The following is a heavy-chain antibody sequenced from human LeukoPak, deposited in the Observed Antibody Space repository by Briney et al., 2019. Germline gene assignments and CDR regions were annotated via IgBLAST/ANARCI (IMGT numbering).Heavy chain of an antibody. CDR1: GGTFSSYA. D-gene: IGHD3-16*02. CDR3: ARDLSNAFDI. CDR2: IIPIFGTA. V-gene: IGHV1-69*13. J-gene: IGHJ3*02. Sequence: ASVKVSCKASGGTFSSYAISWVRQAPGQGLEWMGGIIPIFGTANYAQKFQGRVTITADESTSTAYMELSSLRSEDTAVYYCARDLSNAFDIWGQGTMVTVSS.